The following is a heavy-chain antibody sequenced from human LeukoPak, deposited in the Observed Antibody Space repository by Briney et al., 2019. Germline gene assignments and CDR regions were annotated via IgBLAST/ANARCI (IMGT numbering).Heavy chain of an antibody. D-gene: IGHD6-6*01. CDR3: ARAHDGSSDDYFDY. CDR2: IYYSGST. Sequence: PSETLSLTCTVSGGSISSSSYYWGWIRQPPGKGLEWIGSIYYSGSTYYNPSLKSRVTISVDTSKNQFSLKLSSVTAADTAVYYCARAHDGSSDDYFDYWGQGILVTVSS. J-gene: IGHJ4*02. CDR1: GGSISSSSYY. V-gene: IGHV4-39*07.